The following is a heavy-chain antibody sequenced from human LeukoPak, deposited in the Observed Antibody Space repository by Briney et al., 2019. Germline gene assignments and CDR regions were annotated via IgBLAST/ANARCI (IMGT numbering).Heavy chain of an antibody. V-gene: IGHV4-59*01. CDR2: IYYSGST. D-gene: IGHD6-13*01. CDR3: ARGSPYSSSWYGGNYYYYMDV. J-gene: IGHJ6*03. Sequence: SETLSLTCTVSGGSINSYYWSWIRQPPGKGLEWIGYIYYSGSTNYNPSLKSRVTISVDTSKNQFSLKLSSVTAADTAVYYCARGSPYSSSWYGGNYYYYMDVWGKGTTVTVSS. CDR1: GGSINSYY.